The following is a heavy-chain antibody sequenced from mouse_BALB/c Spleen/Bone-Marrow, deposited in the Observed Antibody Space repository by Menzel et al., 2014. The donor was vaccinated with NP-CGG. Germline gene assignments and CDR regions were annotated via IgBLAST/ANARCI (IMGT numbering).Heavy chain of an antibody. D-gene: IGHD1-1*01. J-gene: IGHJ1*01. V-gene: IGHV1-20*02. CDR1: GYSFTGHF. CDR3: AREGGYYYGSSPYFDV. CDR2: INPYNGDT. Sequence: EVQLQQSGPELVKPGASVKISCKASGYSFTGHFMNWVMQSHGKSLEWIGRINPYNGDTFYNQKFKGKATLTVDKSSSAAHMELRSLASEDSAVYYCAREGGYYYGSSPYFDVWGAGTTVTVSP.